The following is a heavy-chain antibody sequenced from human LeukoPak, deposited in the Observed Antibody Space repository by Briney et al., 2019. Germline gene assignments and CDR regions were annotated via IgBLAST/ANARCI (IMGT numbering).Heavy chain of an antibody. Sequence: SQTLSLTCTVSGDSISSGGYYWSWIRQHPGKGLGWIGYIYCSGSTYCNPSLKSRLTISIDTSKNQFSLKLSSVTAADTAVYYCARGRPDYVWGSYRQFGGFDCWGQGTLVTVSS. CDR2: IYCSGST. V-gene: IGHV4-31*03. CDR3: ARGRPDYVWGSYRQFGGFDC. J-gene: IGHJ4*02. D-gene: IGHD3-16*02. CDR1: GDSISSGGYY.